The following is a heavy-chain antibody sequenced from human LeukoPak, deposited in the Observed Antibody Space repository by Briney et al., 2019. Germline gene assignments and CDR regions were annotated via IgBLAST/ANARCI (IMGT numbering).Heavy chain of an antibody. V-gene: IGHV3-23*01. CDR2: IPASGGNT. CDR3: VRYLSGWYYFDW. D-gene: IGHD6-19*01. CDR1: GFTFSTFG. J-gene: IGHJ4*02. Sequence: GGSLRLSCAASGFTFSTFGMRWVRQAPGKGLEWVSTIPASGGNTYYADSVRGRFTISRNNSKNTLYLQINSLTAEDTAIYYCVRYLSGWYYFDWWGQGTLVTVSS.